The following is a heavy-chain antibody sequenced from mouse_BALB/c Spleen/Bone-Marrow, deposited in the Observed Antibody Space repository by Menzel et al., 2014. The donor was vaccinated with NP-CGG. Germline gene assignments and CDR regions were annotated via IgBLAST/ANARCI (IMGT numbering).Heavy chain of an antibody. CDR2: SRNKANDYTT. D-gene: IGHD5-1*01. CDR1: GFTFSDFY. CDR3: ARYTYPGYFDV. Sequence: EVKVVESGGGLVQPGGSLRLSCATSGFTFSDFYMEWVRQPPGKRLEWIAASRNKANDYTTEYSASVKGRFIVSRDISQSILYLQMNALRAEDTAIYYCARYTYPGYFDVWGAGTTVTVSS. J-gene: IGHJ1*01. V-gene: IGHV7-1*02.